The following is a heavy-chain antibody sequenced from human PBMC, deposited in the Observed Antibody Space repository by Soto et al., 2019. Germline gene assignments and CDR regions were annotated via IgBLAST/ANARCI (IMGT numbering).Heavy chain of an antibody. Sequence: SQTLSLTCAISGDSVSSNSATWNWIRQSPSRGLEWLGRTYYRSEWYNDYAVPVKSRVTINPDTSKNQFSLQLNSVTPEDTAVYFCASDRGTRGNHAFDIWGQGTMVTVSS. CDR1: GDSVSSNSAT. D-gene: IGHD2-2*01. CDR3: ASDRGTRGNHAFDI. V-gene: IGHV6-1*01. CDR2: TYYRSEWYN. J-gene: IGHJ3*02.